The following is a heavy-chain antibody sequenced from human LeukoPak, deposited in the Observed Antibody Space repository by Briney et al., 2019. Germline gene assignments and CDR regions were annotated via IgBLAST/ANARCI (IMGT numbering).Heavy chain of an antibody. Sequence: SETLSLTCTVSGGSTSSGGYYWSWIRQHLGKGLEWIGYIYYSGSTYYNPSLKSRVTVSVDTSKNQFSLKLSSVTAADTAVYYCASSPLKWPRRINWGQGTLVTVSS. CDR2: IYYSGST. CDR1: GGSTSSGGYY. CDR3: ASSPLKWPRRIN. V-gene: IGHV4-31*03. D-gene: IGHD2-15*01. J-gene: IGHJ4*02.